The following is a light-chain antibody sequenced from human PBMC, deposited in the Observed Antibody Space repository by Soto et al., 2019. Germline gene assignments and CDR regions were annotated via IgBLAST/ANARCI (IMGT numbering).Light chain of an antibody. CDR2: AAF. CDR1: EDINSR. Sequence: DIQITQSPSSVSASVGDIVAISCRASEDINSRLAWYQQKPGNAPKLLIYAAFILQSGVPSRFSGYGSGTDFTLSISSLQPEDFATYYCQQADSFPITFGQGTRLETK. V-gene: IGKV1-12*01. J-gene: IGKJ5*01. CDR3: QQADSFPIT.